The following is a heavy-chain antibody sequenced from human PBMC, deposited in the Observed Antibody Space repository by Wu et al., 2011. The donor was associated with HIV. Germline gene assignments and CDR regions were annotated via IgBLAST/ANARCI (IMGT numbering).Heavy chain of an antibody. CDR1: GGTFSSYS. J-gene: IGHJ1*01. V-gene: IGHV1-69*15. CDR2: IIPMLDTT. D-gene: IGHD1-26*01. CDR3: ARDPVGXTSPXEYFQH. Sequence: QVQVVQSGAEVKKPGSSVKVSCKASGGTFSSYSISWVRQAPGQGLEWVGRIIPMLDTTHYAQKFQGRVTITADDSASTAYMELSGLTSEDTAIYYCARDPVGXTSPXEYFQHWGQGTLVTVAS.